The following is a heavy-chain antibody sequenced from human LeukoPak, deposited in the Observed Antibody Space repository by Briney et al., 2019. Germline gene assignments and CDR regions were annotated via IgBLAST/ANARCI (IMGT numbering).Heavy chain of an antibody. CDR2: INPNSGGT. CDR3: ARESSYDRNDPFDI. Sequence: GASVKVSCKASGYTFTGYYMHWVRQAPGLGLEWVGWINPNSGGTDYAQKFQGRVTMTRDTSINTAYMELSRLRSDDTAVYYCARESSYDRNDPFDIWGQGTMVTVSS. V-gene: IGHV1-2*02. CDR1: GYTFTGYY. D-gene: IGHD3-22*01. J-gene: IGHJ3*02.